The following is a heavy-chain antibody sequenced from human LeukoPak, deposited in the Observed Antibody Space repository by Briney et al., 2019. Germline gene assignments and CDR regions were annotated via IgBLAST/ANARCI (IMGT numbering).Heavy chain of an antibody. D-gene: IGHD3-22*01. CDR2: IYYSGST. CDR3: ARVIYYDSSGYYYYYYYYMDV. J-gene: IGHJ6*03. CDR1: GGSISSYY. Sequence: SETLSLTCTVSGGSISSYYWSWIRQPPGKGLEWIGYIYYSGSTNYNPSLKSRVTISVDTSKNQFSLKLSSVTAADTAVYYCARVIYYDSSGYYYYYYYYMDVWGKGTTVTVSS. V-gene: IGHV4-59*12.